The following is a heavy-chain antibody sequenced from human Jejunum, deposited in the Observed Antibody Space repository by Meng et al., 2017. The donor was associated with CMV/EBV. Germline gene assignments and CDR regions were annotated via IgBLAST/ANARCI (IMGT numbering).Heavy chain of an antibody. CDR3: ARHGQALPVRS. CDR1: GRSLRRRTSY. Sequence: VSGRSLRRRTSYCAWIRQPPVKALEWIGSLYYGRSPYYNPSLRSRLTMSLDTSKNQFSLNLSSVTAADTGVYFCARHGQALPVRSWGQGTLVTVSS. D-gene: IGHD3-16*02. J-gene: IGHJ1*01. V-gene: IGHV4-39*01. CDR2: LYYGRSP.